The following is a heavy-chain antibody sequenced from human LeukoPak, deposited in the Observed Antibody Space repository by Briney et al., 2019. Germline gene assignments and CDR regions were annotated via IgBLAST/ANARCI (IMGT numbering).Heavy chain of an antibody. CDR3: AKGEHGGYVEDYFDY. D-gene: IGHD5-12*01. V-gene: IGHV1-18*01. CDR2: ISAYNGNT. Sequence: ASVKVSCKASGYTFTSYGISWVRQAPGQGLEWMGWISAYNGNTNYAQKLQGRVTMTTDTSTSTAYMELRSLRSDGTAVYYCAKGEHGGYVEDYFDYWGQGTLVTVSS. J-gene: IGHJ4*02. CDR1: GYTFTSYG.